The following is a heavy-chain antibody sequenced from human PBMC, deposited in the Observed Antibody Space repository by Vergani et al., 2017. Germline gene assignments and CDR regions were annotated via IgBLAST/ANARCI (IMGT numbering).Heavy chain of an antibody. CDR1: GGTFSSYA. Sequence: QVQLVQSGAEVKKPGSSLKVSCKASGGTFSSYAISWVRQAPGQGLEWMGGIIPIFGTATYAQKFQGRVTITADESTSTAYMELSSLRSEDTAVYYCARAGDSRRPWVYMDVWGKGTTVTVSS. CDR2: IIPIFGTA. V-gene: IGHV1-69*01. CDR3: ARAGDSRRPWVYMDV. D-gene: IGHD3-22*01. J-gene: IGHJ6*03.